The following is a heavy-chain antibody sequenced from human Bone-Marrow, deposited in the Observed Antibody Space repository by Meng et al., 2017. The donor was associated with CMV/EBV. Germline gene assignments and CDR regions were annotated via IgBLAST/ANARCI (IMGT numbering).Heavy chain of an antibody. CDR2: ISSSSSYI. Sequence: GESLKISCAASGFTFSSYSMNWVRQAPGKGLEWVSSISSSSSYIYYADSVKGRFTISRDNAKNSLYPQMNSLRAEDTAVYYCAKVTANGVYWGQGTRVTVSS. J-gene: IGHJ4*02. CDR1: GFTFSSYS. D-gene: IGHD2-8*01. V-gene: IGHV3-21*01. CDR3: AKVTANGVY.